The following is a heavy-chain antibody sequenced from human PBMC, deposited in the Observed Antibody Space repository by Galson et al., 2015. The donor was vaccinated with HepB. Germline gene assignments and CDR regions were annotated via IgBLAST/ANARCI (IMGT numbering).Heavy chain of an antibody. CDR3: ARGSLISAAGTVYGASDYDF. J-gene: IGHJ4*02. Sequence: TLSLTCAVYVGSFSEYFWSWVRQPPGKGLEWIGEINHSGSTNYNPSLKSRVTMSIDTSKKQFSLRLSSVTDADTAVYYCARGSLISAAGTVYGASDYDFWGQGNLVTVSS. CDR1: VGSFSEYF. D-gene: IGHD6-13*01. V-gene: IGHV4-34*01. CDR2: INHSGST.